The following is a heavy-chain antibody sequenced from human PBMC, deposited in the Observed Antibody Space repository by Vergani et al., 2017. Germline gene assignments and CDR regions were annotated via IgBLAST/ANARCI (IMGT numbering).Heavy chain of an antibody. D-gene: IGHD3-16*01. Sequence: QVQLVESGGGVVQPGGSLRLSCAASGFTFSSYGMHWVRQAPGKGLEWVAFIRYDGSNKYYADSVKGRFTISRDNSKNTLYLQMNSLRAEDTAVYYCARGVTTFGFCNYWGQGTLVTVSS. V-gene: IGHV3-30*02. CDR3: ARGVTTFGFCNY. CDR1: GFTFSSYG. J-gene: IGHJ4*02. CDR2: IRYDGSNK.